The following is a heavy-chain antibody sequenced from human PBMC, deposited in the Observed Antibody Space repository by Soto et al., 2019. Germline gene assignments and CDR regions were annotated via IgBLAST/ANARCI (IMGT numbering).Heavy chain of an antibody. CDR2: ISAHNGNT. CDR3: ARGRYGDY. V-gene: IGHV1-18*01. D-gene: IGHD1-1*01. Sequence: QVHLVQSGAEVKQPGASVKVSCKGSGYGFTTYGINWVRQAPGQGLEWMAWISAHNGNTNYAQKLQGRVTVTRDTATSTAYMERRSLISDATAVYYCARGRYGDYWGQGALVTVSS. J-gene: IGHJ4*02. CDR1: GYGFTTYG.